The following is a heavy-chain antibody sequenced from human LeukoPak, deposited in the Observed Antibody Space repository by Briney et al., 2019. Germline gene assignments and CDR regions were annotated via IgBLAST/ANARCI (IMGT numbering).Heavy chain of an antibody. D-gene: IGHD5-24*01. Sequence: SETLSLTCTVSGGSISSSSYYWGWIRQPPGKGLEWIGSIFYDGSTYYNPSLKSRATISVDTSKNQFSLKLNSVTAADTATYYCARRVTYGNTFDSWGQGTLVTVSS. CDR1: GGSISSSSYY. V-gene: IGHV4-39*01. CDR3: ARRVTYGNTFDS. J-gene: IGHJ4*02. CDR2: IFYDGST.